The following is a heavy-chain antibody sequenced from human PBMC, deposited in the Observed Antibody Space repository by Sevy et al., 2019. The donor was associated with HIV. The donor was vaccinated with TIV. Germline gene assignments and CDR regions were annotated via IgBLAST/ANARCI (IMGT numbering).Heavy chain of an antibody. J-gene: IGHJ6*03. V-gene: IGHV1-18*01. CDR2: ISGYNDNT. D-gene: IGHD4-4*01. Sequence: ASVKVSCKTSGYSFSHYGVSWVRQAPGHGLEWMGWISGYNDNTTYAQNLQGRVSMTTDRGTSTAYMELRSLRSDDTAVYYCARHTVTRDYYYYMDVWGEGTTVTVSS. CDR3: ARHTVTRDYYYYMDV. CDR1: GYSFSHYG.